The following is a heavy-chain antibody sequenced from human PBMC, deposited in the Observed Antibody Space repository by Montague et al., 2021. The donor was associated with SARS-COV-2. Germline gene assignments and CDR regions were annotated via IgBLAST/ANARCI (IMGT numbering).Heavy chain of an antibody. V-gene: IGHV4-59*11. CDR2: IYYSGGI. CDR3: ARAVSVRRAVNWFDP. J-gene: IGHJ5*02. CDR1: GGSMSDHY. D-gene: IGHD3-10*01. Sequence: SETLSLTRTVSGGSMSDHYWAWIRQPPGKGLEWLAYIYYSGGINSNASLKSRVSMSVDTSKNQFSLTLTSVTAADTAVYYCARAVSVRRAVNWFDPWGQGTLVTVSS.